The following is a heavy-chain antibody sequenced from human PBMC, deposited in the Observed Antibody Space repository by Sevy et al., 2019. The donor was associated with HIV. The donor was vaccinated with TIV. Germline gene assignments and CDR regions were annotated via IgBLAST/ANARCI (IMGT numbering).Heavy chain of an antibody. J-gene: IGHJ3*02. Sequence: GWSLRLSCAASGFTFSTYAMSWVRQAPGKGLEWVSGISGSGGSTYYADSVKGRFTISRDNSKNTLYLQMNSLRAEDTAVYYCAKDYYDSSGYYPMDAFDIWGQGTMVTVSS. CDR1: GFTFSTYA. CDR2: ISGSGGST. V-gene: IGHV3-23*01. CDR3: AKDYYDSSGYYPMDAFDI. D-gene: IGHD3-22*01.